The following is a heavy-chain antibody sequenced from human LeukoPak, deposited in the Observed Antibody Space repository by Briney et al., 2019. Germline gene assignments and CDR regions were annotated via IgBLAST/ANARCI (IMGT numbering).Heavy chain of an antibody. V-gene: IGHV3-9*01. CDR2: ISWNSGSI. D-gene: IGHD1-26*01. Sequence: GGSLRLSCAASGFTFDDYAMHWVRQAPGKGLEWVSGISWNSGSIGYADSVKGRFTISRDNAKNSLYLQMNSLRAEDTALYYCAKDKWDGATGFDYWGQGTLVTV. J-gene: IGHJ4*02. CDR1: GFTFDDYA. CDR3: AKDKWDGATGFDY.